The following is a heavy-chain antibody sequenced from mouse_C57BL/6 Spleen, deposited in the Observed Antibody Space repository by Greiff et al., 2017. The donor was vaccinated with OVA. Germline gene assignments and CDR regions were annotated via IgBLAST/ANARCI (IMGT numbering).Heavy chain of an antibody. D-gene: IGHD6-1*01. CDR3: ARLSLMDY. Sequence: VQLQQSGPELVKPGASVQISCKASGYTFTDYYMNWVKQSHGKSLEWIGDINPNNGGTSYNQKFKGKATLTVDKSSSTAYMELRSLTSEDSAVYYCARLSLMDYWGQGTSVTVSS. J-gene: IGHJ4*01. CDR2: INPNNGGT. CDR1: GYTFTDYY. V-gene: IGHV1-26*01.